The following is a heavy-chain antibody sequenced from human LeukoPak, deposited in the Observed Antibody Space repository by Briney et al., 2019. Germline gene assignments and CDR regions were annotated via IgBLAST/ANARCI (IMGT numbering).Heavy chain of an antibody. J-gene: IGHJ4*02. Sequence: ASVNVSFKASGYTFTSYYMHWVRQAPGQGLDWMGIINPSGGSTSYAQKFQGRVTMTSDTSTRTVYMEPSSLRSEGTAVCYCARVRLGSPLDWGQGTLVTVSS. D-gene: IGHD6-25*01. CDR2: INPSGGST. CDR1: GYTFTSYY. CDR3: ARVRLGSPLD. V-gene: IGHV1-46*01.